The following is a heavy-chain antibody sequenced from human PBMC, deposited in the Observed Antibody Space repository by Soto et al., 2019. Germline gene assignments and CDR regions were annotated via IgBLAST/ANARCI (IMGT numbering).Heavy chain of an antibody. CDR2: ISSSSSYT. J-gene: IGHJ6*02. D-gene: IGHD3-3*01. CDR1: GFTFSDYY. Sequence: GGSLRLSCAASGFTFSDYYMSWIRQAPGKGLEWVSYISSSSSYTNYADSVKGRFTISRDNAKNSLYLQMNSLRAEDTAVYYCARGDYDFWSGYYTRAHGMDVWGQGTTVTVSS. V-gene: IGHV3-11*06. CDR3: ARGDYDFWSGYYTRAHGMDV.